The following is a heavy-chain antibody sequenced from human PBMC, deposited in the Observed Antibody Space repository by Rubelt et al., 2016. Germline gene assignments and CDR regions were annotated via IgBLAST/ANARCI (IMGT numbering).Heavy chain of an antibody. CDR1: GYTFTSYG. V-gene: IGHV1-18*01. CDR3: ARNLIMITFGGVIVPPDY. J-gene: IGHJ4*02. D-gene: IGHD3-16*02. Sequence: QVQLVQSGAEVKKPGASVKVSCKASGYTFTSYGISWVRQAPGHGLEWMGWISAYNGNTNYAQKLQGRGPMTTYTSTSTAHMELRGLRSDDTAVYYCARNLIMITFGGVIVPPDYWGQGTLVTVSS. CDR2: ISAYNGNT.